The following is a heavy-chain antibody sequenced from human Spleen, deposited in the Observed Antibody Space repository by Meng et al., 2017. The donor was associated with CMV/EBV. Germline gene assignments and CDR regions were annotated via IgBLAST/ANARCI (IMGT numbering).Heavy chain of an antibody. Sequence: SETLSLTCTVSGYPIRSDYYWGWIRQPPGKGLEWIGSIYHSGSTSYNPSLKSRVTISVDTSKNQFSLKLSSVTAADTAVYYCARSSLLSIAAPWGMDVWGQGTTVTVSS. CDR2: IYHSGST. CDR3: ARSSLLSIAAPWGMDV. V-gene: IGHV4-38-2*02. D-gene: IGHD6-6*01. J-gene: IGHJ6*02. CDR1: GYPIRSDYY.